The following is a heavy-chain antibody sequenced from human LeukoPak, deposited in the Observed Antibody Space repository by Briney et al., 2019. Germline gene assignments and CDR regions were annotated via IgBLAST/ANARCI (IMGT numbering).Heavy chain of an antibody. Sequence: GGSLRLSCAASGFTVSSSYMSWVRQAPGKGLEWVSVIYSDGSTYYADSVKGRFTISRDNSKNTLYLQMNSLRAEDTAVYYCARDLDSYGSYWGQGTLVTVSS. V-gene: IGHV3-53*01. D-gene: IGHD5-18*01. CDR2: IYSDGST. CDR1: GFTVSSSY. CDR3: ARDLDSYGSY. J-gene: IGHJ4*02.